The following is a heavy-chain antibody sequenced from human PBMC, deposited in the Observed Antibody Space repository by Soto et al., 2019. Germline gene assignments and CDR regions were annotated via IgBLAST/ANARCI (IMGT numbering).Heavy chain of an antibody. CDR2: INAGNGNT. V-gene: IGHV1-18*01. J-gene: IGHJ4*02. D-gene: IGHD3-22*01. Sequence: GASVKASCKSSGDTFTSYGISWVRQAPEQGLEWMGWINAGNGNTKYSPNFQGRVTITKDTSASTVYMELSSLRSEDTAVYFCTRDYYDSSGYYPKFDYWGQGTLVTVSS. CDR3: TRDYYDSSGYYPKFDY. CDR1: GDTFTSYG.